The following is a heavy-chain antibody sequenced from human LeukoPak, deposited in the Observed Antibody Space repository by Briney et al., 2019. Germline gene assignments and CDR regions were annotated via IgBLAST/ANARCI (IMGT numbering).Heavy chain of an antibody. V-gene: IGHV4-34*01. D-gene: IGHD3-9*01. CDR2: INHSGST. J-gene: IGHJ4*02. CDR3: ARGRVDILTGPSYYFDY. CDR1: GGSISSYY. Sequence: SETLSLTCTVSGGSISSYYWSWIRQPPGKGLEWIGEINHSGSTNYNPSLKSRVTISVDTSKNQFSLKLSSVTAADTAVYYCARGRVDILTGPSYYFDYWGQGTLVTVSS.